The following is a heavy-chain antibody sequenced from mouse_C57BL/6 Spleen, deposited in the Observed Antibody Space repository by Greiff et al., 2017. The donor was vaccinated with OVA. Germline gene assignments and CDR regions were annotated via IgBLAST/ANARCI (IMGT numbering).Heavy chain of an antibody. V-gene: IGHV1-76*01. Sequence: QVQLKESGAELVRPGASVKLSCKASGYTFTDYYINWVKQRPGQGLEWIARIYPGSGNTYYNEKFKGKATLTAEKSSSTAYMQLSSLTSEDSAVYFCARYDYYGSSYDYAMDYWGQGTSVTVSS. D-gene: IGHD1-1*01. CDR2: IYPGSGNT. J-gene: IGHJ4*01. CDR1: GYTFTDYY. CDR3: ARYDYYGSSYDYAMDY.